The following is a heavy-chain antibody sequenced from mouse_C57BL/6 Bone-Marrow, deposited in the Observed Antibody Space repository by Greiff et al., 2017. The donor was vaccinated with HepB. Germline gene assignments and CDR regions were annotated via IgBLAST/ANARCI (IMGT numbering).Heavy chain of an antibody. Sequence: QVQLQQSGAELARPGASVKLSCKASGYTFTSYGISWVKQRTGQGLEWIGEIYPRSGNTYYNVKFKGKATLTADKSSSTADMELRSLTSEDSAVYFCAREIWDGFDYWGQGTTLTVSS. CDR3: AREIWDGFDY. D-gene: IGHD4-1*01. CDR1: GYTFTSYG. J-gene: IGHJ2*01. V-gene: IGHV1-81*01. CDR2: IYPRSGNT.